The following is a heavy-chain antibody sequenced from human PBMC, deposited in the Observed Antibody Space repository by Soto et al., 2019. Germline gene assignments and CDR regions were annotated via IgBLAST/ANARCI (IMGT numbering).Heavy chain of an antibody. V-gene: IGHV6-1*01. CDR2: TYYRSKWYN. CDR3: ARVRYDFWSGSTYYYGMDV. J-gene: IGHJ6*02. D-gene: IGHD3-3*01. CDR1: GDSVSSNSAA. Sequence: SQTLSLTCAISGDSVSSNSAAWNWISQSPSRGLEWLGRTYYRSKWYNDYAVSVKSRITINPDTSKNQFSLQLNSVTPEDTAVYYCARVRYDFWSGSTYYYGMDVWGQGTTVTVSS.